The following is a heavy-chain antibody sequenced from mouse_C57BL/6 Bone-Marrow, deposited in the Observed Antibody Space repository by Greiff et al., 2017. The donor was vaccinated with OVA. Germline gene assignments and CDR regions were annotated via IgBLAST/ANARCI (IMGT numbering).Heavy chain of an antibody. Sequence: QVQLQQSGAELARPGASVKLSCKASGYTFTSYGISWVKQRTGQGLEWIGEIYPRSGNTYYNEKFKGKATLTADKSSSTAYMELRSLTSEDSAVYFCARTGIYYDYDRIPLCYYAMDYWGQGTSVTVSS. V-gene: IGHV1-81*01. D-gene: IGHD2-4*01. J-gene: IGHJ4*01. CDR1: GYTFTSYG. CDR2: IYPRSGNT. CDR3: ARTGIYYDYDRIPLCYYAMDY.